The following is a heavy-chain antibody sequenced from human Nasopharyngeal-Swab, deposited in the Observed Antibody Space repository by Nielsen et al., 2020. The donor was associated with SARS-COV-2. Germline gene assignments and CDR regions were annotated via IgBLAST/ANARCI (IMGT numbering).Heavy chain of an antibody. D-gene: IGHD6-13*01. J-gene: IGHJ6*02. Sequence: ASVKVSCKASGYTFTSYVMHWVRQATGQRLEWMGWINGGNGNTEYSQKFQGRVTITRDTSASTAYMELSSLRSEDTAVYYCARGGGAAAGYYYYGMDVWGQGTTVTVSS. V-gene: IGHV1-3*01. CDR1: GYTFTSYV. CDR3: ARGGGAAAGYYYYGMDV. CDR2: INGGNGNT.